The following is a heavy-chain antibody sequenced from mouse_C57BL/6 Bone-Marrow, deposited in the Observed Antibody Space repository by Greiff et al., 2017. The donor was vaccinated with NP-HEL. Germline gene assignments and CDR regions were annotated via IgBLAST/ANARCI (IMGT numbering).Heavy chain of an antibody. D-gene: IGHD1-1*01. CDR2: IDPSDSYT. CDR1: GYTFTSYW. V-gene: IGHV1-69*01. CDR3: ARWGYYYGSSP. J-gene: IGHJ3*01. Sequence: VQLQQPGAELVMPGASVKLSCKASGYTFTSYWMHWVKQRPGQGLEWIREIDPSDSYTNYNQKFKGKSTLTVDKSSSTAYMQLSSLTSEDSAVYYCARWGYYYGSSPWGQGTLVTVSA.